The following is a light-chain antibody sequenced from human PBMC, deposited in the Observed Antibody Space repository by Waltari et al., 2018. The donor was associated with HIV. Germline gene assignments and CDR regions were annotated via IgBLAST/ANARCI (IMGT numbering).Light chain of an antibody. V-gene: IGLV1-40*01. CDR2: GNT. CDR1: SSNIGAGYD. Sequence: QSVLTQPPSVSGAPGRTVTISCTGSSSNIGAGYDVYWYQQCPGTAPKVLIYGNTNRPSGVPDRFSGSKSGNSASLAITGLQADDEADYYCQSYDSSLNGWVFGGGTKLTV. J-gene: IGLJ3*02. CDR3: QSYDSSLNGWV.